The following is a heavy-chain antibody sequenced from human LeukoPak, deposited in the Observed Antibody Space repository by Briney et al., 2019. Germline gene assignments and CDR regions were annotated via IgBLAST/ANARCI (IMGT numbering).Heavy chain of an antibody. CDR3: ARAGYCSSTSCYTSFDY. D-gene: IGHD2-2*02. Sequence: PSETLSLTCTVSGGSISSYHWSWIRQPPGKGLEWIGYIYYSGSTNYNPSLKSRVTISVDTSKNQFSLKLSSVTAADTAVYYCARAGYCSSTSCYTSFDYWGQGTLVTVSS. CDR2: IYYSGST. V-gene: IGHV4-59*01. J-gene: IGHJ4*02. CDR1: GGSISSYH.